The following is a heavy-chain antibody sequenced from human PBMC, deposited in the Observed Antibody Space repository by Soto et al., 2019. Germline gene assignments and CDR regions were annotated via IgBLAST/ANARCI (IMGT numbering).Heavy chain of an antibody. Sequence: PGGSLRLSCEASGFSFDEFAMHWVRQTPGKGLEWVAGIEWSSETVAYGDSVKGRFIISRDNAKNSPYLQMNSLGAEDTALYYCAKDLTLFSKVEDTPAFDHWGQGTQVTVSS. CDR2: IEWSSETV. V-gene: IGHV3-9*01. CDR1: GFSFDEFA. J-gene: IGHJ4*02. CDR3: AKDLTLFSKVEDTPAFDH. D-gene: IGHD2-2*01.